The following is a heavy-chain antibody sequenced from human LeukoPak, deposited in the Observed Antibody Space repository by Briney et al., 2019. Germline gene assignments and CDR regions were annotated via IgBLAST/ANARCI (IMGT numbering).Heavy chain of an antibody. D-gene: IGHD1-1*01. Sequence: PSETLSLTCTVSGDSISSYYWSWIRQPPGKGLERIGYIYYSGSTNYNPSLKSRVTISVDTSKNQFSLKLSSVTAADTAVYYCASTKQGTTYMRYYYYYMDVWGKGTTVTVSS. V-gene: IGHV4-59*01. CDR1: GDSISSYY. CDR3: ASTKQGTTYMRYYYYYMDV. J-gene: IGHJ6*03. CDR2: IYYSGST.